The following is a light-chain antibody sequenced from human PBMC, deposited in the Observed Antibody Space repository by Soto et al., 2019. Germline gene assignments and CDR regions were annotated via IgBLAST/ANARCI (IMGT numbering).Light chain of an antibody. CDR1: QSISSF. CDR2: DAS. Sequence: EVVLTQSPATLSLSPGERATLSCRASQSISSFLTWYQQRPGQAPRLPIYDASTRATGIPARSSGTGSGTDFTLTISSLEPEDFAVYYCQQRSDWPPLTFGGGTKVDIK. V-gene: IGKV3-11*01. CDR3: QQRSDWPPLT. J-gene: IGKJ4*01.